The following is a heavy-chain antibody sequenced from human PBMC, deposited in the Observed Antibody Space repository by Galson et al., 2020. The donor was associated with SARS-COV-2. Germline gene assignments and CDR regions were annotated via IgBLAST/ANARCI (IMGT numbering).Heavy chain of an antibody. D-gene: IGHD6-13*01. Sequence: TSETLSLTCTVSGGSISRYYWSWIRQPPGKGLEWIGYIYYSGSTNHNPSLKSRVTMSVDTSKNQFSLEVSSVTAADTAVYYCVRHMHITAAGISKTYYYYGMDVWGQGTTVTVSS. V-gene: IGHV4-59*08. CDR1: GGSISRYY. CDR2: IYYSGST. J-gene: IGHJ6*02. CDR3: VRHMHITAAGISKTYYYYGMDV.